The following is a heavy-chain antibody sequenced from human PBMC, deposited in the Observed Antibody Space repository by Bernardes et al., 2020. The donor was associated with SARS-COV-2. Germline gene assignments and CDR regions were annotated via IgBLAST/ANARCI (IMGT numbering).Heavy chain of an antibody. Sequence: ASVKVSCMASGYNLTGNYIHWMRQAPGQGLEWMGWINPNSDGRNNAQKFQGRVTMSRDTSISTVYMELSRLTSDDTAIYYCARDRVGAGPTRGYYYYYGMDLWGQGTAVTVSS. J-gene: IGHJ6*02. CDR2: INPNSDGR. CDR1: GYNLTGNY. CDR3: ARDRVGAGPTRGYYYYYGMDL. V-gene: IGHV1-2*02. D-gene: IGHD1-1*01.